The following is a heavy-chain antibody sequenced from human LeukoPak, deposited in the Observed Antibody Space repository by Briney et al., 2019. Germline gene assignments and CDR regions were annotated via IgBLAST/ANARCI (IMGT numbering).Heavy chain of an antibody. J-gene: IGHJ4*02. Sequence: PGGSLRLSCAASGFTFSGSAMHWVRQASGKGLEWVGRIRSKANSYATAYAASVKGRFTISRDDSKNTAYLQMNSLKTEDTAVYYCTRLTAAAAPTTDYWGQGTLVTVSS. CDR2: IRSKANSYAT. CDR1: GFTFSGSA. D-gene: IGHD6-13*01. V-gene: IGHV3-73*01. CDR3: TRLTAAAAPTTDY.